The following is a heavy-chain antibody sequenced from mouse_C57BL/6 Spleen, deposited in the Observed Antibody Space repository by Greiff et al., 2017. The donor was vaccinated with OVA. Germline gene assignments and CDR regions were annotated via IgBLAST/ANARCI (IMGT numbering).Heavy chain of an antibody. CDR2: IYPGDGDT. CDR1: GYAFSSYW. D-gene: IGHD3-3*01. J-gene: IGHJ1*03. CDR3: ARRGRWYFDV. V-gene: IGHV1-80*01. Sequence: QVHVKQSGAELVKPGASVKISCKASGYAFSSYWMNWVKQRPGKGLEWIGQIYPGDGDTNYNGKFKGKATLTADKSSSTAYMQLSSLTSEDSAVYFCARRGRWYFDVWGTGTTVTVSS.